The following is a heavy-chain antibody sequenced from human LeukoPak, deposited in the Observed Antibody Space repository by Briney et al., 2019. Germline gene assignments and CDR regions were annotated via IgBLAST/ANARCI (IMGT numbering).Heavy chain of an antibody. CDR2: IYYSGST. J-gene: IGHJ4*02. CDR3: ARHYKSVLATALYYFDY. Sequence: SETLSLTCTVSGGSISSSSYYWGWIRQPPGKGLEWIGSIYYSGSTYYNPSLKSRVTISVDTSKNQFSLKLSSVTAADTAVYYCARHYKSVLATALYYFDYWGQGTLVTVSS. CDR1: GGSISSSSYY. D-gene: IGHD1-26*01. V-gene: IGHV4-39*01.